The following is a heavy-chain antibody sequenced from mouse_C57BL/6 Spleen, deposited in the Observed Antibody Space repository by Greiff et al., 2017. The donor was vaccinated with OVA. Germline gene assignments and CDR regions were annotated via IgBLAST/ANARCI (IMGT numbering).Heavy chain of an antibody. D-gene: IGHD2-4*01. CDR1: GFTFSNYW. V-gene: IGHV6-3*01. J-gene: IGHJ2*01. CDR2: IRLKSDNYAT. Sequence: EVMLVESGGGLVQPGGSMKLSCVASGFTFSNYWMNWVRQSPEKGLEWVAQIRLKSDNYATHYAESVKGRFTISRDDSKSSVYLQMNNLRAEDTGIYYCTGGYDYGDFDYWGQGTTLTVSS. CDR3: TGGYDYGDFDY.